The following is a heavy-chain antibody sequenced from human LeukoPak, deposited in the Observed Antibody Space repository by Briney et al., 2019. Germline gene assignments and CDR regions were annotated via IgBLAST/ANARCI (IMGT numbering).Heavy chain of an antibody. J-gene: IGHJ5*02. V-gene: IGHV3-7*01. CDR1: GFTFSNYW. CDR3: AKDGTNFGGFDP. D-gene: IGHD1/OR15-1a*01. CDR2: IKQDGSEK. Sequence: GGSLRLSCAVSGFTFSNYWMSWVRQAPGKGLEWVANIKQDGSEKYYVDSVEGRFTISRDNAKNSLYLQMNSLRAEDTAVYYCAKDGTNFGGFDPWGQGTLVTVSS.